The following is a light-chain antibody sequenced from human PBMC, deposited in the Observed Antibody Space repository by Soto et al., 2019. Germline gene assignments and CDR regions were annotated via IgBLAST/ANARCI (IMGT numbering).Light chain of an antibody. V-gene: IGKV1-39*01. CDR3: QQYNNWPWP. J-gene: IGKJ1*01. Sequence: IQMYNSPSTLSATEGDRVTITCRASQSINNYLNWCQQIPGIAPNLLIYTTSTLQSGVPSRFSGSASGTDFTLTISSLQSEDFAVYYCQQYNNWPWPFGQVTNVDVK. CDR1: QSINNY. CDR2: TTS.